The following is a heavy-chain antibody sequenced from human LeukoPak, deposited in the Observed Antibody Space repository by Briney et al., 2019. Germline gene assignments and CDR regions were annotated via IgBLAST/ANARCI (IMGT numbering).Heavy chain of an antibody. J-gene: IGHJ6*03. CDR3: ARFVLRFYYMDV. CDR2: IIPIFGTA. Sequence: SVKVSCKASGGTFSSYAISWVRQAPGQGLEWMRGIIPIFGTANYEQKFQGRVTITADESTSTAYMELSSLRSEDTAVYYCARFVLRFYYMDVWGKGTTVTVSS. V-gene: IGHV1-69*01. D-gene: IGHD3-3*01. CDR1: GGTFSSYA.